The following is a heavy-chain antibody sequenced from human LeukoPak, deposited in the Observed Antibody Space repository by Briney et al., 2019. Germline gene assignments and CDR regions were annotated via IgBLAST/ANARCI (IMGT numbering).Heavy chain of an antibody. V-gene: IGHV4-34*01. Sequence: SETLSLTCAVYGGSFSGYYWSWIRQPPGKGLEWIGEINHSGSTNYNPSLKSRVTISVDTSKNQFSLKLSSVTAADTAVYYCARGRFGSSSRNWFDPWAREPWSPSPQ. CDR2: INHSGST. J-gene: IGHJ5*02. CDR1: GGSFSGYY. D-gene: IGHD6-6*01. CDR3: ARGRFGSSSRNWFDP.